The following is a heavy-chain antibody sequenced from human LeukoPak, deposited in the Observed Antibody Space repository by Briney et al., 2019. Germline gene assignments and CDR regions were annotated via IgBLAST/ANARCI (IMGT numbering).Heavy chain of an antibody. J-gene: IGHJ4*02. Sequence: ASVKVSCTASGYTYTSYYMHWVRQAPGQGLEWMGIINPSGGSTSYAQKFQGRVTMTRDTSTSTVYMELSSLRSEDTAVYYCARGPPNWGYDYWGPGTLVAVSS. CDR1: GYTYTSYY. V-gene: IGHV1-46*01. D-gene: IGHD7-27*01. CDR2: INPSGGST. CDR3: ARGPPNWGYDY.